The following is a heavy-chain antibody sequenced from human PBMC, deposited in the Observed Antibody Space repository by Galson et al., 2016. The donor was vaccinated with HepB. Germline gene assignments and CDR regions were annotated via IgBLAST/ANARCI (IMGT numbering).Heavy chain of an antibody. D-gene: IGHD3-10*01. J-gene: IGHJ4*02. CDR1: GLSVGNNY. Sequence: SLRLSCAVSGLSVGNNYMSWVRQAPGKGLEWVSVIYSGGGTYYADSVKGRFTISRDNSKNILFLQMNSLRAEDTAVYYCAKTQSYYYGSGTSYYFDYWGQGTLVTVSS. CDR2: IYSGGGT. V-gene: IGHV3-53*01. CDR3: AKTQSYYYGSGTSYYFDY.